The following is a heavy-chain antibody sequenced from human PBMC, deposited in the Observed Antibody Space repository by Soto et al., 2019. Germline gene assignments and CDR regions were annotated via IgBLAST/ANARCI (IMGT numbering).Heavy chain of an antibody. D-gene: IGHD2-15*01. Sequence: GASVKVSCKASGGTFSSYAISWVRQAPGQGLEWMGGIIPIFGTANYAQKFQGRVTITADESTSTAYMELSSLRSEDTAVYYCARGRLCSGGSCYYYWGQGTLVTVSS. V-gene: IGHV1-69*13. CDR1: GGTFSSYA. CDR2: IIPIFGTA. J-gene: IGHJ4*02. CDR3: ARGRLCSGGSCYYY.